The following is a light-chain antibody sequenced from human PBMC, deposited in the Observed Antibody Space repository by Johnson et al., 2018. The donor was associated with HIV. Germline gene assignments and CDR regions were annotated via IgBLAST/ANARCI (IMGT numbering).Light chain of an antibody. Sequence: QSVLTQPPSVSAAPGQKVTISCSGSNSNIGNSYVSWYQQLPRTAPKLLIYENNKRPSGIPDRFSGSKSGTSATLGITGLQTGDEADYYCGTWDSSLDAYVFGTGTNVAVL. CDR3: GTWDSSLDAYV. CDR1: NSNIGNSY. V-gene: IGLV1-51*02. CDR2: ENN. J-gene: IGLJ1*01.